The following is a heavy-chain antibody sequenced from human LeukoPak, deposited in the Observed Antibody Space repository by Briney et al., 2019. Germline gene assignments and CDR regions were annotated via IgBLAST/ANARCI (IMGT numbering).Heavy chain of an antibody. V-gene: IGHV1-69*04. CDR2: IIPILGIA. Sequence: GASVKVSCKASGGTFSSYAISWVRQAPGQGLEGMGRIIPILGIANYAQKFQGRVTITADKSTSTAYMELSSLRSEDTAVYYCAREGAAGYFDYWGQGTLVTVSS. D-gene: IGHD6-19*01. J-gene: IGHJ4*02. CDR3: AREGAAGYFDY. CDR1: GGTFSSYA.